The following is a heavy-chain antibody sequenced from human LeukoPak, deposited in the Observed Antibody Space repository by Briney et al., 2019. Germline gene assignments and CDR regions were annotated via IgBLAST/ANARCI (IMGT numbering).Heavy chain of an antibody. J-gene: IGHJ5*02. CDR3: ASRRVAGHLYCSGGSCPAAHWFDP. CDR2: IYTSGST. D-gene: IGHD2-15*01. CDR1: GGSISSGSYY. V-gene: IGHV4-61*02. Sequence: SETLSLTCTVSGGSISSGSYYWSWIRQPAGKGLEWIGRIYTSGSTNYNPSLKSRVTISVDTSKNQFSLKLSSVTAADTAVYYCASRRVAGHLYCSGGSCPAAHWFDPWGQGTLVTVSS.